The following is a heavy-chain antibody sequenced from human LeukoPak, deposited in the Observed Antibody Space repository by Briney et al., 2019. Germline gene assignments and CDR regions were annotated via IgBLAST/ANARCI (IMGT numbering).Heavy chain of an antibody. CDR2: IKQDGSEK. Sequence: GGSLRPSCEASGFTFSNYWMSWVRQAPGKGLEWVANIKQDGSEKYYVDSVEGRFTISRDNAKNSLYLQMNSLRAEDTAVYYCARDFFGSARFYRSDPFDYWGQGTLVSVSS. CDR3: ARDFFGSARFYRSDPFDY. V-gene: IGHV3-7*01. D-gene: IGHD3-10*01. CDR1: GFTFSNYW. J-gene: IGHJ4*02.